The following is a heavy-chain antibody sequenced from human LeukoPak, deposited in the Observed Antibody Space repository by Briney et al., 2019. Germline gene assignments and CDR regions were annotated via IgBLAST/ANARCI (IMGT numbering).Heavy chain of an antibody. CDR3: ARGQTGSGRIFDY. Sequence: SQTLSLTCAISGDSVSSSTAAWNWIWQSPSRGLEWLGRTYYRSKWYSDFAEYVKSRITIDPDTSKNQFSLQLNSVTPDDTAVYFCARGQTGSGRIFDYWGQGTLVTVSS. CDR2: TYYRSKWYS. D-gene: IGHD2-15*01. J-gene: IGHJ4*02. V-gene: IGHV6-1*01. CDR1: GDSVSSSTAA.